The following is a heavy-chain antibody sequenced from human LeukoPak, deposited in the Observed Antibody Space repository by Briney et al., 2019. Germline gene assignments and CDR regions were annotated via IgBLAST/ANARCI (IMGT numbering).Heavy chain of an antibody. V-gene: IGHV4-34*01. D-gene: IGHD5-24*01. CDR2: INHSGST. CDR3: ARSRDGYNDKDY. Sequence: PSETLSLTCAVYGGSFSGYYWSWIRQPPGKGLEWIGEINHSGSTNYNPSLKSRVTISVDTSKNQFSLKLSSVTAADTAVYYCARSRDGYNDKDYWGQGTLVTVSS. J-gene: IGHJ4*02. CDR1: GGSFSGYY.